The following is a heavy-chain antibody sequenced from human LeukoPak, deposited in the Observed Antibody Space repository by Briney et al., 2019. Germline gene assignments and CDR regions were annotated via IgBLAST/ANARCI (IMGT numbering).Heavy chain of an antibody. V-gene: IGHV1-2*02. Sequence: GASVKVSCKASGYTFTGYYMHWVRQAPGQGLEWMGWINPNSGGTNYAQKFQGRVTMTRDTSISTAYMELSRLRSDDTAVYYCARGERLWFGEFRPPYYFDYWGQGTLVTVSS. CDR3: ARGERLWFGEFRPPYYFDY. J-gene: IGHJ4*02. CDR2: INPNSGGT. D-gene: IGHD3-10*01. CDR1: GYTFTGYY.